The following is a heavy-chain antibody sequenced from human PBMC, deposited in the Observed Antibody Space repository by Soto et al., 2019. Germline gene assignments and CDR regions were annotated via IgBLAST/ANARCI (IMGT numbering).Heavy chain of an antibody. D-gene: IGHD6-6*01. CDR2: ISHDGGIE. Sequence: QVQLVESGGGVVQPGRSLRLSCAASRFSFSSYGMHWVRQAPGKGLEWVTVISHDGGIEYYADSVKGRFTISRDNSKNTLYLQMNSLRAEDTAVYYCAKDFSSGKYYYYHMDVWGKGTTVTVSS. J-gene: IGHJ6*03. CDR3: AKDFSSGKYYYYHMDV. V-gene: IGHV3-30*18. CDR1: RFSFSSYG.